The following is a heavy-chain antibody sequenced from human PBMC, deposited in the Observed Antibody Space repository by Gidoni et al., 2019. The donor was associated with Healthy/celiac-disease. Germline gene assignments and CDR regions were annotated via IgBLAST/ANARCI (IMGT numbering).Heavy chain of an antibody. V-gene: IGHV4-59*01. Sequence: QVQLQESGPGLVKPSETLSLTCTVSGRPISSYYWSWIRQPPGKGLEWIGYIYYSGSTNYNPSLKSRVTISVDTSKNQFSLKLSSVTAADTAVYYCARAPYDFWSGYYSYYFDYWGQGTLVTVSS. J-gene: IGHJ4*02. CDR3: ARAPYDFWSGYYSYYFDY. D-gene: IGHD3-3*01. CDR2: IYYSGST. CDR1: GRPISSYY.